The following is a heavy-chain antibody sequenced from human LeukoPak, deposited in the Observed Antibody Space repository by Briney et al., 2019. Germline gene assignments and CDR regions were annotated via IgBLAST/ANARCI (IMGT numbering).Heavy chain of an antibody. D-gene: IGHD6-13*01. CDR1: GGSISSGGYY. Sequence: SETLSLTCTVSGGSISSGGYYWSWIRQPPGKGLEWIGYIYHSGSTYYNPSLKSRVTISVDRSKNQFSLKLSSVTAADTAVYYCARMGIAAAGLGPVDYWGQGTLVTVSP. V-gene: IGHV4-30-2*01. CDR2: IYHSGST. CDR3: ARMGIAAAGLGPVDY. J-gene: IGHJ4*02.